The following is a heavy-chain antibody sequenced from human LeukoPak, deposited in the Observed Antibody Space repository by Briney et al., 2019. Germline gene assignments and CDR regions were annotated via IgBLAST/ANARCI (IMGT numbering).Heavy chain of an antibody. V-gene: IGHV3-30*04. Sequence: GGSLRLSCAASGFTFSAYVMHWVRRAPGKGLECVAVISNDGNEKYYADSVKGRFSISRDNSKNTLYLQMSSLRTEDTAVYYCVRDGGYTGGWTYGAGDYWGQGNLVTVSS. J-gene: IGHJ4*01. CDR3: VRDGGYTGGWTYGAGDY. CDR2: ISNDGNEK. CDR1: GFTFSAYV. D-gene: IGHD2-8*02.